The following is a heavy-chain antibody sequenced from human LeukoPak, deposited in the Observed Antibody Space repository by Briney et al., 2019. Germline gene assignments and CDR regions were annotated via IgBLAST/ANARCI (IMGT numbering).Heavy chain of an antibody. Sequence: GGSLRLSCAASGFTFSSYSMNWVRQAPGKGLEWVSSISSSSSYIYYADSAKGRFTISRDNAKNSLYLQMNSLRAEDTAVYYCARDCFYDSSGYYFGVNGMDVWGQGTTVTVSS. CDR3: ARDCFYDSSGYYFGVNGMDV. D-gene: IGHD3-22*01. V-gene: IGHV3-21*01. CDR2: ISSSSSYI. CDR1: GFTFSSYS. J-gene: IGHJ6*02.